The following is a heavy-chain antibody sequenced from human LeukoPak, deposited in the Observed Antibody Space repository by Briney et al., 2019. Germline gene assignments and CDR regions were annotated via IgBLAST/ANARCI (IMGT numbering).Heavy chain of an antibody. J-gene: IGHJ5*02. CDR1: GGSISSYY. CDR2: IYYSGST. D-gene: IGHD3-22*01. V-gene: IGHV4-59*08. CDR3: ARRYYDSSGQKPWFDP. Sequence: SETLSLTCTVSGGSISSYYWSWIRQPPGKGLEWIGYIYYSGSTNYNPSLKSRVTISVDTSKNQFSLKLSSVTAADTAVYYCARRYYDSSGQKPWFDPWGQGTLVTVSS.